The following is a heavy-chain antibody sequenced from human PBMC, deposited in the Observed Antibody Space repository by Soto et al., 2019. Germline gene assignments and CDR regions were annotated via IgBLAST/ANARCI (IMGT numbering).Heavy chain of an antibody. CDR3: AKVMGVRGVTSGADY. CDR1: GFTFSGYG. Sequence: ESGGGVVQPERSLRLSCAASGFTFSGYGMHWVRQAPGKGLEWVAVISSDGSDKYYADSVKGRFTISRDNSKNTLYLQMNSLRAEDTAVYYCAKVMGVRGVTSGADYWGQGTLVTVSS. CDR2: ISSDGSDK. V-gene: IGHV3-30*18. J-gene: IGHJ4*02. D-gene: IGHD3-10*01.